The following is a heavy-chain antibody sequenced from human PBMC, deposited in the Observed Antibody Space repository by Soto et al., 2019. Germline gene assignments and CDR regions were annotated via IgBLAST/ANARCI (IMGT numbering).Heavy chain of an antibody. CDR3: AKIISTVTTYYYGMDA. CDR1: GFSFSTYP. V-gene: IGHV3-23*01. Sequence: GGSLRLSCAASGFSFSTYPMVWVRQAPGKRLEAVSSISGSGDKTYHKDSVKGRFTISRDNSKNTVDLQMNSLRPEDTAVYYCAKIISTVTTYYYGMDAWGQGTTVTVSS. J-gene: IGHJ6*02. D-gene: IGHD4-17*01. CDR2: ISGSGDKT.